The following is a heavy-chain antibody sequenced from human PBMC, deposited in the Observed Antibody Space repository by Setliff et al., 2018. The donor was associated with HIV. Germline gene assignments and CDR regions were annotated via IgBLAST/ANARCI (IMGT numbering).Heavy chain of an antibody. CDR2: IYHSGST. Sequence: PSETLSLTCTVSGGSISSRDWWSWVRQPPGKGLEWIGEIYHSGSTNYNPSLKSRVTISVDKSTNQVSLKLNSVTAADTAVYYCARAPGEAYNFWSDYKVAGAFDIWGQGTMVT. D-gene: IGHD3-3*01. J-gene: IGHJ3*02. CDR3: ARAPGEAYNFWSDYKVAGAFDI. CDR1: GGSISSRDW. V-gene: IGHV4-4*02.